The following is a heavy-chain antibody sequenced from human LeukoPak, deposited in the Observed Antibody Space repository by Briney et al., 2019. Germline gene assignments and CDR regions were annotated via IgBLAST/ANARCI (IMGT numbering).Heavy chain of an antibody. J-gene: IGHJ5*02. D-gene: IGHD3-3*01. Sequence: SSETLSLTCAVYGGSFSGYYWSWIRQPPGKGLEWIGEINHSGSTNYNPSLKSRVTISVDTSKNQFSLKLSSVTAADTAVYYCARHVSIFGPINWFDPWGQGTLVTVSS. CDR3: ARHVSIFGPINWFDP. V-gene: IGHV4-34*01. CDR1: GGSFSGYY. CDR2: INHSGST.